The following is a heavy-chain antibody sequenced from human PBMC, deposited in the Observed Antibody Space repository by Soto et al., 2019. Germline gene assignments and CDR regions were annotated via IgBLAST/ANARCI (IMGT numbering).Heavy chain of an antibody. CDR2: TYYSGST. V-gene: IGHV4-31*03. Sequence: QVQLQESGPGLVKPSQTLSLTCTVSGGSISSGGYYWSWIRQHPGKGLEWIGYTYYSGSTYYNPSLKSRVTISVDTSKNQFSLKLSSVTAADTAVYYCARGNIVVVPAAKETFDYWGQGTLVTVSS. J-gene: IGHJ4*02. CDR3: ARGNIVVVPAAKETFDY. D-gene: IGHD2-2*01. CDR1: GGSISSGGYY.